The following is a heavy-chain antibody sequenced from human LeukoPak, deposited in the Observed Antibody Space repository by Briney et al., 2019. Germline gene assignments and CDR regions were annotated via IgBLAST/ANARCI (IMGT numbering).Heavy chain of an antibody. V-gene: IGHV1-2*06. CDR1: GYTFTGYY. D-gene: IGHD6-6*01. CDR2: INPNSGGT. Sequence: ASVKVSCKASGYTFTGYYMHWVRQAPGRGLEWMGRINPNSGGTNYAQKFQGRVTMTRDTSISTAYMELSRLRSDDTAVYYCARDRYSSSPGDFDYWGQGTLVTVSS. CDR3: ARDRYSSSPGDFDY. J-gene: IGHJ4*02.